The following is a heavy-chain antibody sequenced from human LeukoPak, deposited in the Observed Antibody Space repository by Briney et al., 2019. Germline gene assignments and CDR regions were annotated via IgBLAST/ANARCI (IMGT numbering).Heavy chain of an antibody. V-gene: IGHV3-23*01. J-gene: IGHJ4*02. CDR1: GFTFTTYD. Sequence: GGSLRLSCTASGFTFTTYDMNWVRQAPGKGLDWVSAISGSGISTYYTDSVKGRFTISRDNSKNTLYLQMHSLRAEDTAVYYCARDGYYDSSGYYYVGLLFDYWGQGTLVTVSS. CDR2: ISGSGIST. D-gene: IGHD3-22*01. CDR3: ARDGYYDSSGYYYVGLLFDY.